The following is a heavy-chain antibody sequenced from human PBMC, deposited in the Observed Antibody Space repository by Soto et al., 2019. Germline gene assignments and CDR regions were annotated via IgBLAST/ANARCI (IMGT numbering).Heavy chain of an antibody. D-gene: IGHD3-16*02. CDR2: IWDDGSNK. CDR3: ARGTYYDYIWGSYPVYFDY. Sequence: QVQLVESGGGVVQPGRSLRLSCAASGFTFSSYGMHWVRQAPGKGLEWVAVIWDDGSNKYYADSVKGRFTISRENSKNTLYLQMNSLRAEDTAVYYCARGTYYDYIWGSYPVYFDYWGQGTLVTVSS. CDR1: GFTFSSYG. V-gene: IGHV3-33*01. J-gene: IGHJ4*02.